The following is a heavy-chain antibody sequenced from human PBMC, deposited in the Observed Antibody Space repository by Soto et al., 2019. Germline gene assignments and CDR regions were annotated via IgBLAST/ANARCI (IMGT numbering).Heavy chain of an antibody. CDR1: GFTFSSYA. CDR2: ISGSGGST. CDR3: AKDFPGDYYDSSGPAGD. D-gene: IGHD3-22*01. Sequence: GGSLRLSCAASGFTFSSYAMSWVRQAPGKGLEWVSAISGSGGSTYYADSVKGRFTISRDNSKNTLYLQMNSLRAEDTAVYYCAKDFPGDYYDSSGPAGDWGQGTLVTVSS. J-gene: IGHJ4*02. V-gene: IGHV3-23*01.